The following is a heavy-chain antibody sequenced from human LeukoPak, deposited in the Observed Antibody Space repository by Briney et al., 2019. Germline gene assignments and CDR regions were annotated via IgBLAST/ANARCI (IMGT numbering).Heavy chain of an antibody. Sequence: PGGSLRLSCAASGFTFSNYGMSWVRQAPGKGLEWVSAISGSGGSTYYADSVKGRFTISRDNSKNTLYLQMNSLRAEDTAVYYCAKGWFGELLSPFDYWGQGTLVTVSS. J-gene: IGHJ4*02. D-gene: IGHD3-10*01. CDR3: AKGWFGELLSPFDY. CDR1: GFTFSNYG. V-gene: IGHV3-23*01. CDR2: ISGSGGST.